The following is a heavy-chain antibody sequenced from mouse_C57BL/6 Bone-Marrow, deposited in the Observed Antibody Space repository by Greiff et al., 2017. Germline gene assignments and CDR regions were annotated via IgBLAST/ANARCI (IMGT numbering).Heavy chain of an antibody. D-gene: IGHD5-1*01. J-gene: IGHJ4*01. CDR1: EYEFPSHD. CDR3: ARQYLHYYAMDY. CDR2: INSDGGST. Sequence: EVMLVESGGGLVQPGESLTLSCESNEYEFPSHDMSWVRKTPEKRLELVAAINSDGGSTYYPDTMERRFIISRDNTKKTLYLQMSSLRSEDTALYYCARQYLHYYAMDYWGQGTSVTVSS. V-gene: IGHV5-2*01.